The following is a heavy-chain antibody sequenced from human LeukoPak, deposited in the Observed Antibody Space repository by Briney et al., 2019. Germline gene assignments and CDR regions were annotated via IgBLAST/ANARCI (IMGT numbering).Heavy chain of an antibody. CDR3: ARDPGIAAADTEFDY. V-gene: IGHV4-38-2*02. CDR2: IYHSGST. CDR1: GYSISSGYY. D-gene: IGHD6-13*01. J-gene: IGHJ4*02. Sequence: PSETLSLTCTVPGYSISSGYYWGWIRQPPGKGLEWIGSIYHSGSTYYNPSLKSRVTISVDTSKNQFSLKLSSVTAADTAVYYCARDPGIAAADTEFDYWGQGTLVTVSS.